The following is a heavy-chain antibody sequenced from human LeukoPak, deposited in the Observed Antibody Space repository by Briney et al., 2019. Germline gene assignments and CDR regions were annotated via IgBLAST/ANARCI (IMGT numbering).Heavy chain of an antibody. CDR2: ISSSGDIT. V-gene: IGHV3-23*01. J-gene: IGHJ4*02. CDR3: AKVYNFIAVAEFDY. CDR1: GFTFSISA. Sequence: GGSLRLSCAASGFTFSISAMNWVRQAPGKGLEWVPSISSSGDITYYADSVKGRFTISRDNPKNTLYLQMNSLRAEDTAVYYCAKVYNFIAVAEFDYWGQGTLVTVSS. D-gene: IGHD6-19*01.